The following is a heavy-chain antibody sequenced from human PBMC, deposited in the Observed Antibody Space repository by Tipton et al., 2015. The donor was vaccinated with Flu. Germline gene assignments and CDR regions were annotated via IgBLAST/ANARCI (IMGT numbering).Heavy chain of an antibody. V-gene: IGHV4-61*01. Sequence: TLSLTCSVSGASVGGPYCWGWVRQPPGKGLEWIAYFYYSGSTNYNPSLKSRVTISVDTSKNQFSLKLSSVTAADTAMYYCARDTGWGSSYASHGPHFDIWGQGTMVTVSS. J-gene: IGHJ3*02. CDR3: ARDTGWGSSYASHGPHFDI. D-gene: IGHD3-16*01. CDR2: FYYSGST. CDR1: GASVGGPYC.